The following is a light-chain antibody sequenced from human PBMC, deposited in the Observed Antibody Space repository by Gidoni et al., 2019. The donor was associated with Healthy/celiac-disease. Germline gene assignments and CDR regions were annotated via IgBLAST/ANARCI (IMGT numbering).Light chain of an antibody. CDR3: QQYYSTPT. J-gene: IGKJ3*01. CDR1: QSVLYSSNKKNY. Sequence: DIVMTQSPDSLAVSLCERATINCKSSQSVLYSSNKKNYLAWYQQNPGQPPKLLIYWASTLESGVPDRFSGSGSGTDFTLTISSLQAEDVAVYYCQQYYSTPTFGPGTKVDIK. CDR2: WAS. V-gene: IGKV4-1*01.